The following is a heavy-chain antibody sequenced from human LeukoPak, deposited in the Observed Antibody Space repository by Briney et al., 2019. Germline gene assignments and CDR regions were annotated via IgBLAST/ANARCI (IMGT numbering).Heavy chain of an antibody. CDR1: GFSVTSNC. Sequence: AGGSLRLSCAASGFSVTSNCMSWVRQAPGKGLEWVSVTYSGGTTYYADSVKGRFTISRDTSKNTVYLQMNSLSAEDTAVYYCAGDYRYYADWGQGTLVTVSS. D-gene: IGHD3-16*02. J-gene: IGHJ4*02. CDR2: TYSGGTT. CDR3: AGDYRYYAD. V-gene: IGHV3-53*01.